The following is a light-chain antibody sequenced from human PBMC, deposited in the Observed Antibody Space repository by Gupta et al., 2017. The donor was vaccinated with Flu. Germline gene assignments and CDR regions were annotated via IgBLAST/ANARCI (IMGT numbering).Light chain of an antibody. CDR3: QQDNIWPLT. CDR1: QSVSRN. Sequence: PATLSGSPGERATLSCRASQSVSRNLDWYQQKPGQAPRLLIYGACSRATGVPARFSGSGSGTEFTLTISSRQSEDFAIYYCQQDNIWPLTFGGGTXVEIK. V-gene: IGKV3-15*01. CDR2: GAC. J-gene: IGKJ4*01.